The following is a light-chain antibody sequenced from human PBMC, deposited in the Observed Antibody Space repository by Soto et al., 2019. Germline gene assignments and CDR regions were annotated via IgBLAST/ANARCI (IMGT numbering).Light chain of an antibody. CDR3: QQSYSTPWT. CDR2: AAS. J-gene: IGKJ1*01. V-gene: IGKV1-39*01. Sequence: DIQMTQSLSSLSASVGDRVTITCRASQSISSYLNWYQQKPGKAPKLLIYAASSLQSGVPSRFSGSGSGTDFTLTISSLQPEDFATYYCQQSYSTPWTFGQGTKEDIK. CDR1: QSISSY.